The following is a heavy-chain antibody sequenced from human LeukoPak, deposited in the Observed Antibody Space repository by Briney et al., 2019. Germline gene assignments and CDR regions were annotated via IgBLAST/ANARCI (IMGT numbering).Heavy chain of an antibody. CDR1: GFTFDDYA. CDR2: ISWNSGSI. Sequence: PGGSLRLSCAASGFTFDDYAMHWVRQAPGKGLEWVSGISWNSGSIGYADSVKGRFTISRDSAKNSLYLQMNSLRAEDTALYYCAKDMRPREYQLLYAFDIWGQGTMVTVSS. J-gene: IGHJ3*02. CDR3: AKDMRPREYQLLYAFDI. V-gene: IGHV3-9*01. D-gene: IGHD2-2*01.